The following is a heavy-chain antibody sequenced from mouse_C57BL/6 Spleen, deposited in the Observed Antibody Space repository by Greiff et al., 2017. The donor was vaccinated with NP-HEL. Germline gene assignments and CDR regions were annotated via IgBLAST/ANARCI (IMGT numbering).Heavy chain of an antibody. CDR1: GYSITSGYY. CDR2: ISYDGSN. V-gene: IGHV3-6*01. Sequence: EVQLKESGPGLVKPSQSLSLTCSVTGYSITSGYYWNWIRQFPGNKLEWMGYISYDGSNNYNPSLKNRISITRDTSKNQFFLKLNSVTTEDTATYYCARGGYSWFAYWGQGTLVTVSA. D-gene: IGHD2-12*01. CDR3: ARGGYSWFAY. J-gene: IGHJ3*01.